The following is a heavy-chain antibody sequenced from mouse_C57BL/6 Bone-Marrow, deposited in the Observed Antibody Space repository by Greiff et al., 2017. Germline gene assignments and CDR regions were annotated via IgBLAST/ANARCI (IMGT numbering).Heavy chain of an antibody. V-gene: IGHV1-69*01. CDR3: ARELAGTFAY. J-gene: IGHJ3*01. CDR1: GYTFTCYW. Sequence: HVQLQPPLAELVMPGASVQLSCKASGYTFTCYWLHWVKQRPGQGLAWIGEIAPSDSYTNYNQKFKGKSTLTVDKSSSTAYMQLSSLTSEDSAVYYCARELAGTFAYWGQGTLVTVSA. D-gene: IGHD4-1*01. CDR2: IAPSDSYT.